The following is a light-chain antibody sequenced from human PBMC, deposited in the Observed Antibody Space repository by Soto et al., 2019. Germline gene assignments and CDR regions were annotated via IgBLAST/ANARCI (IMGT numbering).Light chain of an antibody. CDR3: SSYTGHTTFS. CDR1: SDDIGGYDH. Sequence: QSALTQPASVSGSPGQSITISCTGTSDDIGGYDHVSWYQQYPGKAPRLLIYDVNNRPSGVSNRFSGSKSANTASLTISGLQTADEADYYCSSYTGHTTFSFGGGTKLTVL. J-gene: IGLJ2*01. CDR2: DVN. V-gene: IGLV2-14*01.